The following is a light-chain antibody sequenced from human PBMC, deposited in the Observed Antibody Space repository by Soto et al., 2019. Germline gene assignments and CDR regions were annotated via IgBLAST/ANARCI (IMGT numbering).Light chain of an antibody. Sequence: EIVMTQSPATLSVSPGERATLSCRASQSVSSNLAWYQQKPGQAPRLLIYGAYTRATGIPARFSGSGSGTEFTLTISSLQSEDFAVYYCQPYNNWPLTFGGGTKVEIK. J-gene: IGKJ4*01. CDR1: QSVSSN. V-gene: IGKV3-15*01. CDR2: GAY. CDR3: QPYNNWPLT.